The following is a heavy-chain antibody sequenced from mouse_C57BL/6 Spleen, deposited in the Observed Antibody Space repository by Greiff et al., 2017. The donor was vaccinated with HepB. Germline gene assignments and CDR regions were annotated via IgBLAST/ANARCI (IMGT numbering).Heavy chain of an antibody. D-gene: IGHD3-2*02. CDR3: ARHERAAQAPFDY. V-gene: IGHV5-6*01. J-gene: IGHJ2*01. Sequence: EVNVVESGGDLVKPGGSLKLSCAASGFTFSSYGMSWVRQTPDKRLEWVATISSGGSYTYYPDSVKGRFTISRDNAKNTLYLQMSSLKSEDTAMYYCARHERAAQAPFDYWGQGTTLTVSS. CDR2: ISSGGSYT. CDR1: GFTFSSYG.